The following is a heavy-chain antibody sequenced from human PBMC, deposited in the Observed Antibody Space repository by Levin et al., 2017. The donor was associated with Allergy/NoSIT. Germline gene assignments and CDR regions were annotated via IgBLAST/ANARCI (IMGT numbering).Heavy chain of an antibody. CDR2: ISFGGDNT. CDR1: GFTFSSYA. J-gene: IGHJ4*02. Sequence: GGSLRLSCVASGFTFSSYAMSWVRQAPGKGLEWVSAISFGGDNTYYADSVKGRFSISRDNSKNTLYLQMSSLRVEDTAVFFCARKLGGYNPFDYWGRGTRVSVSS. CDR3: ARKLGGYNPFDY. D-gene: IGHD5-24*01. V-gene: IGHV3-23*01.